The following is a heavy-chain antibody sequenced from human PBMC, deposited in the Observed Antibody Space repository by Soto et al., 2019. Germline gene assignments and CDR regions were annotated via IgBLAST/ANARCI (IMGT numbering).Heavy chain of an antibody. CDR1: GGSISSSNW. D-gene: IGHD2-2*02. Sequence: TLSLTCAVSGGSISSSNWWSWVRQPPGKGLEWIGEIYHSGSTNYNPSLKSRVTISVDKSKNQFSLKLSSVTAADTAVYYCARRGGYCSSTSCYTSYYGMDVWGQGTTVTVSS. CDR3: ARRGGYCSSTSCYTSYYGMDV. V-gene: IGHV4-4*02. J-gene: IGHJ6*02. CDR2: IYHSGST.